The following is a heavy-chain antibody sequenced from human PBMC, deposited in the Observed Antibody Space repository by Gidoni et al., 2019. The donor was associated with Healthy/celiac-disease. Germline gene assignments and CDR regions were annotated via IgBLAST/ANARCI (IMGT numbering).Heavy chain of an antibody. J-gene: IGHJ3*02. CDR3: AKDQNGDAFDI. D-gene: IGHD2-8*01. CDR2: ISGSCGIT. CDR1: GFTFSSYA. Sequence: EVQLLESGGGLVQPGGSLRLSCAASGFTFSSYALSWVRQAPGKGLEWVSAISGSCGITYYADSVNGRFTISRDNSKNTLYLQMNSLRAEDTAVYYCAKDQNGDAFDIWGQGTMVTVSS. V-gene: IGHV3-23*01.